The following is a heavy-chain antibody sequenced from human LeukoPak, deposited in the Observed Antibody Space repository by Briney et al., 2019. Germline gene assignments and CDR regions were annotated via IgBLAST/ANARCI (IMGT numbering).Heavy chain of an antibody. J-gene: IGHJ5*02. CDR1: GFTFSSYG. CDR2: IRYDGSNK. V-gene: IGHV3-30*02. Sequence: GGSLRLSCAASGFTFSSYGMHWVRQAPGKGLEWVAFIRYDGSNKYYADSVKGRFTISRDNSKNTLYLQMSSLRAEDTAVYYCAKDRMRVPATWGQGTLVTVSS. CDR3: AKDRMRVPAT. D-gene: IGHD2-2*01.